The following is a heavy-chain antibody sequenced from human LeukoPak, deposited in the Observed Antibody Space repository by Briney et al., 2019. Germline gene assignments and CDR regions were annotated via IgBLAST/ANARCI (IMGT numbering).Heavy chain of an antibody. V-gene: IGHV3-21*01. CDR3: ARDLLFGVVNVYFQH. D-gene: IGHD3-3*01. Sequence: GGSLRLSCAASGFTFSSYWMSWVRQAPGKGLEWVSSISSSSSYIYYADSVKGRFTISRDNSKNTLYLQMNSLRAEDTAVYYCARDLLFGVVNVYFQHWGQGTLVTVSS. J-gene: IGHJ1*01. CDR2: ISSSSSYI. CDR1: GFTFSSYW.